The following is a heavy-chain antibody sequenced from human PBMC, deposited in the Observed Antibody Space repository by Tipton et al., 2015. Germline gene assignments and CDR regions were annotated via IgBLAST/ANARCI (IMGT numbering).Heavy chain of an antibody. CDR3: ASPSLPHDRGDYYFQS. CDR1: GGSISSNSFH. D-gene: IGHD2-21*02. V-gene: IGHV4-39*01. J-gene: IGHJ4*02. CDR2: VDYSGST. Sequence: TLSLTCTVSGGSISSNSFHWDWIRQPPGKGLEWIGSVDYSGSTHYTPSLKRRLTISVDRFKNQFSLKLSSVTAADTAVYYCASPSLPHDRGDYYFQSWGQGSLVTVSS.